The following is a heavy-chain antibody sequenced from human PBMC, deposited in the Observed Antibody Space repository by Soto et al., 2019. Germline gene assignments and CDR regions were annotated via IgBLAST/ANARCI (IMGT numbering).Heavy chain of an antibody. CDR3: AIECQAHYYYYGRDV. CDR1: GYTFTNYG. CDR2: ISGYNGNT. V-gene: IGHV1-18*01. Sequence: QVQVVQSGDEVTKPGASVKVSCKASGYTFTNYGFSWVRQAPGQGLEWMGWISGYNGNTKYAEKFQGRVTMTTDTTTSTAHMELSSLSSDDTAVYYCAIECQAHYYYYGRDVWGQGTEVTVSS. J-gene: IGHJ6*02.